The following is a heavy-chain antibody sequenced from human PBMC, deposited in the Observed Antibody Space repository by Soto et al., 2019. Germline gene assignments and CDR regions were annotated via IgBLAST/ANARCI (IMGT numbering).Heavy chain of an antibody. CDR3: ARATAQPQYSSSSRDWFDP. CDR1: GGSFSGYY. J-gene: IGHJ5*02. Sequence: SETLSLTCTVYGGSFSGYYWSWIRQPPGKGLEWIGEINHSGSTNYNPSLKSRVTISVDTSKNQFSLKLSSVTAADTAVYYCARATAQPQYSSSSRDWFDPWGQGTLVTVSS. V-gene: IGHV4-34*01. D-gene: IGHD6-6*01. CDR2: INHSGST.